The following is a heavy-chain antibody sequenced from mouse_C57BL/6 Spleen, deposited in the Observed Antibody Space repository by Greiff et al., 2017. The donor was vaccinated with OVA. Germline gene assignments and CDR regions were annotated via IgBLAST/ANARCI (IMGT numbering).Heavy chain of an antibody. V-gene: IGHV7-3*01. J-gene: IGHJ4*01. Sequence: EVKLMESGGGLVQPGGSLSLSCAASGFTFTDYYMSWVRQPPGKALEWLGFIRNKANGYTTEYSASVKGRFTISRDNSHSILYLQMNALRAEDSATYYCARNGNYCAMDYWGQGTSVTVSS. CDR2: IRNKANGYTT. CDR1: GFTFTDYY. CDR3: ARNGNYCAMDY. D-gene: IGHD2-1*01.